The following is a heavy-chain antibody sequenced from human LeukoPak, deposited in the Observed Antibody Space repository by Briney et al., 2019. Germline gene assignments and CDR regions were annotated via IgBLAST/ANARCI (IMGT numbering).Heavy chain of an antibody. CDR1: GFTFSSYS. J-gene: IGHJ4*02. V-gene: IGHV3-21*01. CDR2: ISSSSSYI. CDR3: ARDFRVRGVIDY. Sequence: GGSLRLSCAASGFTFSSYSMNWVRQAPGKGLEWVSSISSSSSYIYYADSVKGRFTISRDNAKNSLYLQMNSLRAEDTAVYYCARDFRVRGVIDYWGQGTLVTVSS. D-gene: IGHD3-10*01.